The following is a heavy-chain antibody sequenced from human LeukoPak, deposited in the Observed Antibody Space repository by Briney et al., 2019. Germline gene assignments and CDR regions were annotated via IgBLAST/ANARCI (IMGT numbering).Heavy chain of an antibody. D-gene: IGHD3-10*01. J-gene: IGHJ5*02. V-gene: IGHV4-4*07. Sequence: PSETLSLTCTVSGGSISSYYWSWIRQPAGKGLEWIGRIYTSGSTNYNPSLKSRVTMSVDTSKNQFSLKLSSVTAADTAVYYCARSVLLWFGESNNWFDPWGQGTLVTVSS. CDR3: ARSVLLWFGESNNWFDP. CDR2: IYTSGST. CDR1: GGSISSYY.